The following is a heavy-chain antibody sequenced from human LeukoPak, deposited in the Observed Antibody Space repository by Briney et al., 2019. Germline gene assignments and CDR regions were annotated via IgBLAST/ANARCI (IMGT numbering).Heavy chain of an antibody. CDR2: IYTSGST. J-gene: IGHJ4*02. D-gene: IGHD3-22*01. CDR1: GGSFSAYF. CDR3: ARVPSYYYDSSGYG. V-gene: IGHV4-59*10. Sequence: PSETLSLTCAVYGGSFSAYFLSWIRQPAGKGLEWIGRIYTSGSTNYNPSLKSRVTISVDTSKNQFSLKLSSVTAADTAVYYCARVPSYYYDSSGYGWGQGTLVTVSS.